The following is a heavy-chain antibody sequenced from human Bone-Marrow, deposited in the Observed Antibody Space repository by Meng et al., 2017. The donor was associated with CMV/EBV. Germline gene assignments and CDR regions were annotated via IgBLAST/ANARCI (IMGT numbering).Heavy chain of an antibody. CDR1: GGTFSSYT. CDR3: ARDPFYGSGSGSY. CDR2: IIPIFGTA. J-gene: IGHJ4*02. V-gene: IGHV1-69*05. Sequence: SVKVSCKASGGTFSSYTISWVRQAPGQGLEWMGRIIPIFGTANYAQKFQGRVTITTDESTSTAYMELSSLRSEDTAVYYCARDPFYGSGSGSYWGQGTLVTVSS. D-gene: IGHD3-10*01.